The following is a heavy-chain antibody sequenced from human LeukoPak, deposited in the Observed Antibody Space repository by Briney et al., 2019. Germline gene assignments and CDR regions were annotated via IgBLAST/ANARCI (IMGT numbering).Heavy chain of an antibody. CDR3: AREMGYMVRGVLPSDY. J-gene: IGHJ4*02. D-gene: IGHD3-10*01. V-gene: IGHV3-21*01. CDR1: GFTFSSFS. Sequence: PGRSLRLSCAASGFTFSSFSMNWVRQAPGKGLGWVSSISSTSTYIYYAESLRGRFTISRDNAKNSLYLQMSSLRSEDTAVYYCAREMGYMVRGVLPSDYWGQGTLVTVSS. CDR2: ISSTSTYI.